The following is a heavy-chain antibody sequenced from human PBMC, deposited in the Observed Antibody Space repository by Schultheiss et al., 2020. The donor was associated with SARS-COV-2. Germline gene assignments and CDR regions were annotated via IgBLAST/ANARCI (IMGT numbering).Heavy chain of an antibody. Sequence: GESLKISCAASGFTFSSYWMSWVRQAPGKGLEWVSRINSDGSSTSYADSVKGRFTISRDNAKNTLYLQMNSLRAEDTAVYYCARLYSSGWYGAGENWFDPWGQGTLVTVSS. D-gene: IGHD6-19*01. V-gene: IGHV3-74*01. CDR2: INSDGSST. CDR1: GFTFSSYW. J-gene: IGHJ5*02. CDR3: ARLYSSGWYGAGENWFDP.